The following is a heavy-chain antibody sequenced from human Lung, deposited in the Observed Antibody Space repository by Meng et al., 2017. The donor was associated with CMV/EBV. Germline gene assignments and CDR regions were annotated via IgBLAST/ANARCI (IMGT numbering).Heavy chain of an antibody. J-gene: IGHJ6*02. CDR2: IYYSGST. CDR3: ARDLYCSSTSCYLEYYYYGMDV. D-gene: IGHD2-2*01. Sequence: SETXSLXXTVSGGSISSSSYYWGWIRQPPGKGLEWIGSIYYSGSTYYNPSLKSRVTISVDTSKNQFSLKLSSVTAADTAVYYCARDLYCSSTSCYLEYYYYGMDVWGQGXTVTVSS. V-gene: IGHV4-39*07. CDR1: GGSISSSSYY.